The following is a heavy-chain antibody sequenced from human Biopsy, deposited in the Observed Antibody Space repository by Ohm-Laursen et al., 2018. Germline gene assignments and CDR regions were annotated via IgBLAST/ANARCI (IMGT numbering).Heavy chain of an antibody. Sequence: SLRLSCSATGFTFSSYAMTWFRQAPGKGLEWVSTISGNSDIIYDTDSVKGRFTISRDNSKNTLYLQMNSLRADDTAVYYCALAAAQTVTHFDYWGQGTQVTVSS. CDR2: ISGNSDII. D-gene: IGHD4-17*01. J-gene: IGHJ4*02. CDR3: ALAAAQTVTHFDY. CDR1: GFTFSSYA. V-gene: IGHV3-23*01.